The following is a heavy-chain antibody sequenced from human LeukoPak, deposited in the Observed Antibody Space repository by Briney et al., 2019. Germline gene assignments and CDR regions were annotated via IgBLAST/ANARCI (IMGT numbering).Heavy chain of an antibody. CDR1: GYSISSGYY. Sequence: SETLSLTCAVSGYSISSGYYWGWIRQPPGKGLEWIGSIYHSGSTYYNPSLKSRVTISVDTSKNQFSLKLSSVTAADTAVYYCASFRIGDYYYYYYMDVWGKGTTVTVSS. J-gene: IGHJ6*03. D-gene: IGHD2-21*01. CDR3: ASFRIGDYYYYYYMDV. CDR2: IYHSGST. V-gene: IGHV4-38-2*01.